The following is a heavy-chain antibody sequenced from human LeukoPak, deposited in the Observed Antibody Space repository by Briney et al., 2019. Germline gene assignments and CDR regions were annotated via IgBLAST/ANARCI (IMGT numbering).Heavy chain of an antibody. Sequence: GGSLRLSCAASRFTFSSYAMSWVRQAPGKGLEWVSAISGSGGSTYYADSVKGRFTISRDNSKNTLYLQMNSLRAEDTAVYYCAKVHTAMLYYYYYMDVWGKGTTVTVSS. J-gene: IGHJ6*03. CDR2: ISGSGGST. V-gene: IGHV3-23*01. CDR1: RFTFSSYA. D-gene: IGHD5-18*01. CDR3: AKVHTAMLYYYYYMDV.